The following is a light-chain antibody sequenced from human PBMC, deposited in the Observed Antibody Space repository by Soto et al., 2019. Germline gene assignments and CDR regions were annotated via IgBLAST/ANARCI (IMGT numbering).Light chain of an antibody. CDR1: SWHSSYI. Sequence: QPVLTQSSSASASLGSSVKLTCTLSSWHSSYIIAWHQQQPGKAPRYLMKLEGSGSYNKGSGVPDRFSGSSSGADRYLTISNLQFEDEADYYCETWDRNTRVFGGGTKLTVL. V-gene: IGLV4-60*02. J-gene: IGLJ3*02. CDR2: LEGSGSY. CDR3: ETWDRNTRV.